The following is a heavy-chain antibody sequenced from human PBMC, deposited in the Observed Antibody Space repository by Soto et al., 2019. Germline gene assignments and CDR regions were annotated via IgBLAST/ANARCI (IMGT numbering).Heavy chain of an antibody. Sequence: PSETLSLTCAVSGGSISSGGYSWSWIRQPSGKGLEWIGYIYHSGSTYYNPSLKSRVTISVDRSKNQFSLKLSSVTAADTAAYYCARSGVVVVAATHTDAFDIWGQGTMVTVSS. J-gene: IGHJ3*02. CDR2: IYHSGST. CDR1: GGSISSGGYS. CDR3: ARSGVVVVAATHTDAFDI. D-gene: IGHD2-15*01. V-gene: IGHV4-30-2*01.